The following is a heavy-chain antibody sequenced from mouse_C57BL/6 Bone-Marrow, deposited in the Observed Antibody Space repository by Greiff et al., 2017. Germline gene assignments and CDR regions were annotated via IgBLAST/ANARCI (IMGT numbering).Heavy chain of an antibody. CDR2: ISSGGSYT. V-gene: IGHV5-17*03. D-gene: IGHD1-1*01. CDR3: ARQRFTTVVADAMDY. CDR1: GFTFSDYG. J-gene: IGHJ4*01. Sequence: EVKLVESGGGLVKPGGSLKLSCAASGFTFSDYGMHWVRQAPEKGLEWVAYISSGGSYTYYPDSVKGRFTISRDNAKNTLYLQMSSLKSEDTAMYYCARQRFTTVVADAMDYWGQGTSVTVSS.